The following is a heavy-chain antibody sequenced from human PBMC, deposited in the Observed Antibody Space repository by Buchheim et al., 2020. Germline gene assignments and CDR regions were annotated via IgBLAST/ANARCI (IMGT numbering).Heavy chain of an antibody. CDR2: ISYDGSNK. CDR1: GFTFSSYG. D-gene: IGHD4-17*01. Sequence: QVQLVESGGGVVQPGRSLRLSCAASGFTFSSYGMHWVRQAPGKGLEWVAVISYDGSNKYYADSVKGRFTISRDNSKNTRYLQMNSLRAEDTAVYYCAKVLGNDYGDYDEVEYFDYWGQGTL. J-gene: IGHJ4*02. V-gene: IGHV3-30*18. CDR3: AKVLGNDYGDYDEVEYFDY.